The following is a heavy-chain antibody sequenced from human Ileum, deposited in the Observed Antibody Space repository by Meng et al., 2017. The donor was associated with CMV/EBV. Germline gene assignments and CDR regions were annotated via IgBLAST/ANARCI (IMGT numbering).Heavy chain of an antibody. V-gene: IGHV1-2*02. CDR3: ARAAEYRIGYCSSTSCYGDLNWFDP. Sequence: VRTAPGTGPEWLGWINPNSGGTNYAQKFQGSVTMTRDTSISTAYMELSRLRSDDTAVYYCARAAEYRIGYCSSTSCYGDLNWFDPWGQGTLVTVSS. CDR2: INPNSGGT. J-gene: IGHJ5*02. D-gene: IGHD2-2*01.